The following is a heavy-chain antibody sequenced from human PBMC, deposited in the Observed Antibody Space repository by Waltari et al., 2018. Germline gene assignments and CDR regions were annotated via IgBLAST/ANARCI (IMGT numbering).Heavy chain of an antibody. V-gene: IGHV3-53*01. Sequence: EVQLVESGGGLIQPGGSLRLSCAVSGFSVTSNYLTWLRQAPGKGLEWVAVVYGGGGTSYTDSGEGRFTISRDNTNNTLDLQMTGLRADDTAVYFCARLKQLVYYFDSWGQGTQVTVSS. CDR3: ARLKQLVYYFDS. CDR1: GFSVTSNY. D-gene: IGHD1-1*01. CDR2: VYGGGGT. J-gene: IGHJ4*02.